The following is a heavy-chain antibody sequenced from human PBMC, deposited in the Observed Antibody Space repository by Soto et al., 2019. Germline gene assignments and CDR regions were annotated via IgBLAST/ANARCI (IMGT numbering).Heavy chain of an antibody. J-gene: IGHJ4*02. D-gene: IGHD2-2*02. V-gene: IGHV3-23*01. Sequence: GGSLRLSCAASGFSFRSYVMSWVRQAPGKGLEWVSSVSGGGSSTNYADSVKGRFTISRDNTKNTLYLQMNSLRAEDTAVYFCARSGVAWYTFDYWGQGTLVTVSS. CDR1: GFSFRSYV. CDR2: VSGGGSST. CDR3: ARSGVAWYTFDY.